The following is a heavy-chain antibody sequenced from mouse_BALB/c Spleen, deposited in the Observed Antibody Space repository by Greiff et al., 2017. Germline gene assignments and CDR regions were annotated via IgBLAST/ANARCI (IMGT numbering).Heavy chain of an antibody. CDR1: GFSLTSYG. CDR3: ATSYRYDGAWFAY. J-gene: IGHJ3*01. CDR2: IWAGGST. Sequence: VKLVESGPGLVAPSQSLSITCTVSGFSLTSYGVHWVRQPPGKGLEWLGVIWAGGSTNYNSALMSRLSISKDNSKSQVFLKMNSLQTDDTAMYYCATSYRYDGAWFAYWGQGTLVTVSA. V-gene: IGHV2-9*02. D-gene: IGHD2-14*01.